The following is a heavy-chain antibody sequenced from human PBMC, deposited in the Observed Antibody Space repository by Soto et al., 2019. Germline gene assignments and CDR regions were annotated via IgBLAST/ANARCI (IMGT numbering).Heavy chain of an antibody. J-gene: IGHJ6*02. D-gene: IGHD3-16*01. Sequence: GGTLTLSCAASGFSVSGNYISWVRQPPGKGLEWVSLLYSGGRIYYADSVKGRFTISRDTSKTTLYLQMNSLRAEDTAVYYCARSGRDYAYALNVWGRGTTVTV. V-gene: IGHV3-53*01. CDR1: GFSVSGNY. CDR3: ARSGRDYAYALNV. CDR2: LYSGGRI.